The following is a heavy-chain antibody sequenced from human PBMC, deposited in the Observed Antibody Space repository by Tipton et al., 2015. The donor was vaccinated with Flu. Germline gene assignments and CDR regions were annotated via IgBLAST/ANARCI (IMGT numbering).Heavy chain of an antibody. CDR3: AKSTYHDSSGPPPDY. J-gene: IGHJ4*02. Sequence: TLSLTCTVSGGSLSSYYWSWIRQPPGKGLEWIAYIHYSGRTKYNPSLESRVTISLDTSKNQFSLKVRSVTAADTAVYYCAKSTYHDSSGPPPDYRGQGTLVTVSS. CDR2: IHYSGRT. CDR1: GGSLSSYY. D-gene: IGHD3-22*01. V-gene: IGHV4-59*01.